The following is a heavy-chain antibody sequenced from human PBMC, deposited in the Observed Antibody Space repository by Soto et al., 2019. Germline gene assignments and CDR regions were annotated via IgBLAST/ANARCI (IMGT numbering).Heavy chain of an antibody. CDR3: MTPEW. D-gene: IGHD2-8*01. CDR1: GFNFSAYS. V-gene: IGHV3-64D*06. CDR2: INNEGEKT. J-gene: IGHJ4*02. Sequence: GGSLRLSCSASGFNFSAYSLHWVRQAPGKGLQYVSAINNEGEKTYYIDSVKGRFTISRDNPRNTLYLQMNSLTTDDTAVYYCMTPEWWGKGTLVNGSA.